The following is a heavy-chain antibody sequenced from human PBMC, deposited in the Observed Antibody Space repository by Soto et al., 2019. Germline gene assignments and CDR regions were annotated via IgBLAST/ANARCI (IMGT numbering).Heavy chain of an antibody. Sequence: SETLSLTCTVSGGSISSSSYYWGWIRQPPGKGLEWIGSIYYSGSTYYNPSLKSRVTISVDTSKNQFSLKLSSVTAADTAVYYCARPAGPRTYSSFEDVWGQGTTVTVSS. CDR3: ARPAGPRTYSSFEDV. CDR2: IYYSGST. J-gene: IGHJ6*02. D-gene: IGHD6-6*01. V-gene: IGHV4-39*01. CDR1: GGSISSSSYY.